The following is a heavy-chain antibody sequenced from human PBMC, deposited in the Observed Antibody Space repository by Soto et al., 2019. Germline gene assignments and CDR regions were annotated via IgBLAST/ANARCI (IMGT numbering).Heavy chain of an antibody. CDR3: VRDQDSRGYSVFNL. J-gene: IGHJ5*02. CDR2: FSNDGSST. V-gene: IGHV3-74*01. Sequence: PGGSLRLSCAASGFTLNSFFMHWVRHAPGKGLMWVSRFSNDGSSTTYADSVKGRFTISRDNARNTLYLQMNSLRADDTAVYFCVRDQDSRGYSVFNLWGQGA. D-gene: IGHD3-22*01. CDR1: GFTLNSFF.